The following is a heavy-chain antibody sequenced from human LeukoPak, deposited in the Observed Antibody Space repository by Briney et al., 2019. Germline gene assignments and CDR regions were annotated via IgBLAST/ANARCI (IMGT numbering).Heavy chain of an antibody. J-gene: IGHJ6*02. D-gene: IGHD6-13*01. CDR3: ARVPGSHRIAAAGPYGMDV. CDR2: IILILGIA. V-gene: IGHV1-69*04. CDR1: GGTFSSYA. Sequence: SVKVSCKASGGTFSSYAISWVRQAPGQGLEWMGRIILILGIANYAQKFQGRVTITADKSTSTAYMELSSLRSEDTAVYYCARVPGSHRIAAAGPYGMDVWGQGTTVTVSS.